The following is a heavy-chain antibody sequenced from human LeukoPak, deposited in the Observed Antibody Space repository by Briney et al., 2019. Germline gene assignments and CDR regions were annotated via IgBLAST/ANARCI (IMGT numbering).Heavy chain of an antibody. CDR1: GFTVRSND. Sequence: GGSLRLSCAASGFTVRSNDMSWVRQAPGKGLEWVSVIYSGGGTYYADSMKGRFTISRDNLKNTQYLQMNSLRAEDTAVYYCARGVAAPGTSGYWGQGTLVTVSS. D-gene: IGHD6-13*01. V-gene: IGHV3-66*01. J-gene: IGHJ4*02. CDR2: IYSGGGT. CDR3: ARGVAAPGTSGY.